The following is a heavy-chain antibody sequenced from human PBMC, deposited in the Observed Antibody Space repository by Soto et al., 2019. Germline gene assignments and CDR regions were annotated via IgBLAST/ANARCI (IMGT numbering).Heavy chain of an antibody. CDR3: ARQGDGGSNFDYFDP. V-gene: IGHV4-39*01. D-gene: IGHD3-16*01. Sequence: SETLSLTCTVSGGSISSSSYYWGWIRQPPGKGLEWIGSIYYSGSTYYNPSLKSRVTISVDTSKNQLSLKLSSVTAADTAVYYCARQGDGGSNFDYFDPWGQGTLVTVSS. CDR1: GGSISSSSYY. CDR2: IYYSGST. J-gene: IGHJ5*02.